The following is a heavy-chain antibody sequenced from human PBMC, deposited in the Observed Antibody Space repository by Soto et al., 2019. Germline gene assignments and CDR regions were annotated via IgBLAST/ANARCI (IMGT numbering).Heavy chain of an antibody. CDR2: IIPIFGTA. Sequence: SVKVSCKASGYTFSSYAISWVRQAPVQGLEWMGGIIPIFGTANYAQKFQGRVTITADESTSTAYMELSSLRSEDTAVYYCARRDSSGYYLDAFDIWGQGTMVTVS. J-gene: IGHJ3*02. CDR1: GYTFSSYA. CDR3: ARRDSSGYYLDAFDI. V-gene: IGHV1-69*13. D-gene: IGHD3-22*01.